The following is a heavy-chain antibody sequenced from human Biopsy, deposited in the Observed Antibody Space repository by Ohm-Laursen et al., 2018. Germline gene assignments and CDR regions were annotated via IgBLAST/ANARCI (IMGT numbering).Heavy chain of an antibody. CDR1: GYTFTGQY. J-gene: IGHJ1*01. V-gene: IGHV1-2*02. Sequence: SVKVSCKASGYTFTGQYLHWVRQVPGQGLEWMGWINPHSGTTKFAQDFQGRVTMTRDTSITTAYMELRRLRSDDTAVYYCAKGQDLRGGTEYFQHWGQGALVTASS. CDR2: INPHSGTT. D-gene: IGHD2-15*01. CDR3: AKGQDLRGGTEYFQH.